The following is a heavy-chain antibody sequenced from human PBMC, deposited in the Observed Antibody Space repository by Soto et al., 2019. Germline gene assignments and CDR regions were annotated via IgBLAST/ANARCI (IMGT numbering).Heavy chain of an antibody. CDR3: ATAAPAAAPSGY. CDR2: FDPEDGET. D-gene: IGHD2-2*01. V-gene: IGHV1-24*01. CDR1: GYTLTELS. Sequence: ASVKVSCKVSGYTLTELSMHWVRQAPGKGLEWMGGFDPEDGETIYAQKFQGRVTMTEDTSTDTAYMELSSLRSEDTAVYYCATAAPAAAPSGYWGQGTLVPVSS. J-gene: IGHJ1*01.